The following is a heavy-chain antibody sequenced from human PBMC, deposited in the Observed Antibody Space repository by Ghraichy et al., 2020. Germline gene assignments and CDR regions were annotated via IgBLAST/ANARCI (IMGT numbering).Heavy chain of an antibody. Sequence: SETLSLTCAVSGGSISSSNWWSWVRQPPGKGLEWIGEIYHSGSTNYNPSLKSRVTISVDKSKNQFSLKLSSVTAADTAVYYCATTSPGWFGELWGRYFDYWGQGTLVTVSS. V-gene: IGHV4-4*02. CDR3: ATTSPGWFGELWGRYFDY. D-gene: IGHD3-10*01. J-gene: IGHJ4*02. CDR1: GGSISSSNW. CDR2: IYHSGST.